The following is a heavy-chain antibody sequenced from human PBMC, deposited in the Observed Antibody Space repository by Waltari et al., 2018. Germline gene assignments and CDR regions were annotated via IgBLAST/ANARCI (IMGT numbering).Heavy chain of an antibody. Sequence: QLRLQQWGAGLLKPSETLSLTCAVSGWSFTGYYWSWIRQTPGKGLEWIGEVDHCGSANYSPSLKSRVTVSLDTSNKQVSLTLTSVTAADTGIYYCARDARDWEAVDNTYLDSWGQGTLVAVSS. D-gene: IGHD2-21*02. CDR3: ARDARDWEAVDNTYLDS. CDR2: VDHCGSA. CDR1: GWSFTGYY. V-gene: IGHV4-34*01. J-gene: IGHJ4*02.